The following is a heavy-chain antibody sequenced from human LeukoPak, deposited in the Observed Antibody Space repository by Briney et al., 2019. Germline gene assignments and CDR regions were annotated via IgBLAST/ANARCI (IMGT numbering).Heavy chain of an antibody. CDR3: ARVGRLYSSSP. V-gene: IGHV1-18*01. Sequence: ASVKVSCKASEYTFTTFDINWVRQATGQGLEWMGWISAYNGNTNYAQKLQGRVTMTTDTSTSTAYMELRSLRSDDTAVYYCARVGRLYSSSPWGQGTLVTVSS. J-gene: IGHJ5*02. CDR1: EYTFTTFD. D-gene: IGHD6-6*01. CDR2: ISAYNGNT.